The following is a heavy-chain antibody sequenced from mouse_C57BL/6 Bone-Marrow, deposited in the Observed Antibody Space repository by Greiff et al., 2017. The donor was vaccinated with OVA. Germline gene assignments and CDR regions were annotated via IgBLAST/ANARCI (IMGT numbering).Heavy chain of an antibody. J-gene: IGHJ2*01. CDR1: GFSLTSYA. CDR2: LWTGGGT. D-gene: IGHD2-3*01. CDR3: AREGYYYFDY. V-gene: IGHV2-9-1*01. Sequence: QVQLKESGPGLVAPSQSLSITCTVSGFSLTSYAISCVRQPPGKGLEWLGVLWTGGGTHYNSALKSRLSISKDNSKSQVFLKMNSLQTDDTARYYCAREGYYYFDYWGQGTTLTVSS.